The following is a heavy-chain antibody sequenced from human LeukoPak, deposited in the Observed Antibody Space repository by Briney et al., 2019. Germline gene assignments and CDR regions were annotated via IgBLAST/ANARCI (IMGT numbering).Heavy chain of an antibody. V-gene: IGHV4-34*01. CDR1: GGSFSGYY. CDR3: ARGDVGRGWYVGFDY. CDR2: INHSGST. J-gene: IGHJ4*02. Sequence: SETLSLTCAVYGGSFSGYYWSWIRQPPGKGLEWIGEINHSGSTNYNPSLKSRVTISVDTSKNQFSLRLSSVTAADTAVYFCARGDVGRGWYVGFDYWGQGTLVTVSS. D-gene: IGHD6-19*01.